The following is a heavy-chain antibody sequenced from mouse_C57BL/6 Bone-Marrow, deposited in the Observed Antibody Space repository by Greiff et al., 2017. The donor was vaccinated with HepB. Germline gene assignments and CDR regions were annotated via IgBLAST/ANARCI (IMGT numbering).Heavy chain of an antibody. CDR1: GFTFSSYT. CDR2: ISGGGGNT. Sequence: DVMLVESGGGLVKPGGSLKLSCAASGFTFSSYTMSWVRQPPEKRLEWVATISGGGGNTYYPDSVKGRFTISRDNAKNTLYLQMSSLRSEDTALYYCARRGYGYDDYAMDYWGQGTSVTVSS. J-gene: IGHJ4*01. D-gene: IGHD2-2*01. V-gene: IGHV5-9*01. CDR3: ARRGYGYDDYAMDY.